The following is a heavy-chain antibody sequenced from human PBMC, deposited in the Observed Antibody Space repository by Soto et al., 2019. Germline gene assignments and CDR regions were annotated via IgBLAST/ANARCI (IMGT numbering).Heavy chain of an antibody. CDR1: GFAFSNYA. D-gene: IGHD3-16*01. V-gene: IGHV3-23*01. CDR3: AKAWGAALTNAFDI. Sequence: EVQLLESGGGLLQPGGSLRLSCAASGFAFSNYAMSWVRQAPGKGLEWVSGISGSDGRTYYAASVKGRFTISRDNSKNAMYLQMSGLRAEDTVVYYCAKAWGAALTNAFDIWCPGTVVTVSS. J-gene: IGHJ3*02. CDR2: ISGSDGRT.